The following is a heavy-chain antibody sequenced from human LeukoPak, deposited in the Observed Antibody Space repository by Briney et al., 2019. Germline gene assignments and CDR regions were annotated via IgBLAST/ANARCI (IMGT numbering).Heavy chain of an antibody. V-gene: IGHV3-23*01. Sequence: GGSLRLSCAASGFTFSTYAMSWVRQAPGKGLEWVSAISGSGGSTYYADPVKGRFTISRDNSKNTLYLQMNSLRAEDTAVYYVTILNYYYYYMDVWGKGTTVTVSS. D-gene: IGHD3-9*01. CDR3: TILNYYYYYMDV. CDR1: GFTFSTYA. CDR2: ISGSGGST. J-gene: IGHJ6*03.